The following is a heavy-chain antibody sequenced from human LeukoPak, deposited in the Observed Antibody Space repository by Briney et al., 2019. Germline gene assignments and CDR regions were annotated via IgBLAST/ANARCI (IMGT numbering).Heavy chain of an antibody. V-gene: IGHV4-39*07. CDR1: GGSISSSSYY. J-gene: IGHJ4*02. CDR2: IYYSGST. D-gene: IGHD1-26*01. CDR3: ARGQWDVLGLGGSY. Sequence: SETLSLTCTVSGGSISSSSYYWGWIRQPPGKVLEWIGSIYYSGSTYYNPSLKSRVTISVDTSKNQFSLKLSSVTATDTAVYYCARGQWDVLGLGGSYWGQGALVTVSS.